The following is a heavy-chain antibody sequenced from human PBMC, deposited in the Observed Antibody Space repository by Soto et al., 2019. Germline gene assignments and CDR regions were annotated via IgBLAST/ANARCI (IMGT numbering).Heavy chain of an antibody. CDR2: INPNSGGT. Sequence: ASVKVSCKGSGYTFTGHYMHWVRQAPGQGLEWMGWINPNSGGTKYAQKFQGWVTMTRDTPISTAYMELSRLKSDDTAVYYCARQGAVILHMHNGLDLWGPGTMLTVSS. CDR3: ARQGAVILHMHNGLDL. CDR1: GYTFTGHY. D-gene: IGHD2-8*01. J-gene: IGHJ3*01. V-gene: IGHV1-2*04.